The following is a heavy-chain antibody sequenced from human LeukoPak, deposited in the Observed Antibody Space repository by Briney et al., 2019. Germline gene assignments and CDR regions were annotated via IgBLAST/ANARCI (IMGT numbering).Heavy chain of an antibody. CDR3: ASAIRIVPLALAFDI. J-gene: IGHJ3*02. CDR2: INHSGST. D-gene: IGHD2-2*01. CDR1: GGSFSGYY. V-gene: IGHV4-34*01. Sequence: SETLSLTCAVYGGSFSGYYWSWIRQPPGKGLEWIGEINHSGSTNYNPSLKSRVTISVDKSKNQFSLKLSSVTAADTAVYYCASAIRIVPLALAFDIWGQGTMVTVSS.